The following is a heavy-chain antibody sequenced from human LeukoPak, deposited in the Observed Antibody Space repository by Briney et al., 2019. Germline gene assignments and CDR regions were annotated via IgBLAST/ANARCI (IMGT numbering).Heavy chain of an antibody. CDR1: GGTSSSYA. V-gene: IGHV1-69*05. Sequence: ASVKVSCKASGGTSSSYAISWVRQAPGQGLGWMGRIIPIFGTANYAQKFQGRVTITTDESTSTAYMELSSLRSEDTAVYYCAREGLVVVHLDYWGQGTLVTVSS. J-gene: IGHJ4*02. D-gene: IGHD3-22*01. CDR2: IIPIFGTA. CDR3: AREGLVVVHLDY.